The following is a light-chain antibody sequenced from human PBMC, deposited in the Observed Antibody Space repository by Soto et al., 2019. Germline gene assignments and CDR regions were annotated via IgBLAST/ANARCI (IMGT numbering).Light chain of an antibody. CDR3: SSYTSSSTLGV. V-gene: IGLV2-14*01. Sequence: QSALTQPASVSGSPGQSITISCTGTSSDVGGYNYVSWYQQHPGKAPKLMIYDVSNRPSGVSNRCSGCKSGNTACLTISGVQAEDEADYYCSSYTSSSTLGVFGGGTKLTVL. CDR2: DVS. J-gene: IGLJ2*01. CDR1: SSDVGGYNY.